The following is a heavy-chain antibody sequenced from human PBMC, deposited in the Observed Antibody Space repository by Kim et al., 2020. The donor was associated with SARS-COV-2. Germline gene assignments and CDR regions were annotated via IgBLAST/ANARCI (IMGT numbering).Heavy chain of an antibody. V-gene: IGHV3-23*01. CDR3: AKEGGVNTAYFSAMDV. Sequence: GGSLRLSCAASGFTFSNYAMTWVRQAPGKGLEWVSSISGTSERTYYTDSVKGRFTISIDNSRNALYLEMNSLRPEDTAVYYCAKEGGVNTAYFSAMDVWG. CDR1: GFTFSNYA. J-gene: IGHJ6*01. CDR2: ISGTSERT. D-gene: IGHD4-17*01.